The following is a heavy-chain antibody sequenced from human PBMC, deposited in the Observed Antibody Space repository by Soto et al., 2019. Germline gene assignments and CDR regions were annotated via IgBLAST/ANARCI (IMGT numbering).Heavy chain of an antibody. Sequence: ASVKVSCKASGYTFTSYGISWVRQAPGQGLEWMGWISAYNGNTNYAQKLQGRVTMTTDTSTSTAYMELRSPRSDDTAVYYCAILRFLEWAQDAFDIWGQGTMVT. CDR2: ISAYNGNT. V-gene: IGHV1-18*01. D-gene: IGHD3-3*01. CDR3: AILRFLEWAQDAFDI. CDR1: GYTFTSYG. J-gene: IGHJ3*02.